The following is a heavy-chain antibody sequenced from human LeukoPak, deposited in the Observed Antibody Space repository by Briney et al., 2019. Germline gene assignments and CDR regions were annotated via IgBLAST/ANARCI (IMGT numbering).Heavy chain of an antibody. CDR1: GFTFSSSA. CDR2: LTGNGAGT. CDR3: AKEAVEYFDY. Sequence: PGGSLRLSCVASGFTFSSSAMSWVRQAPGKGLEWVSALTGNGAGTYYADSVKGRSTISRDNSKNTMYLQMNSLRAEDTALYYCAKEAVEYFDYWGQGDLVTVSS. J-gene: IGHJ4*02. V-gene: IGHV3-23*01.